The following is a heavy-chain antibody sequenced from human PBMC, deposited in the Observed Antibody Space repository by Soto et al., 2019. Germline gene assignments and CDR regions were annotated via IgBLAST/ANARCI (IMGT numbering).Heavy chain of an antibody. Sequence: ASVKVSCKASGYTFTSYYMHWVRQAPGQGLEWMGIINPSGGSTSYAQKFQGRVTMTRDTSTSTVYMELSSLRSEDTAVYYCARAPYYDILTGPHRVDYYGMDVWGQGTTVTVSS. CDR3: ARAPYYDILTGPHRVDYYGMDV. V-gene: IGHV1-46*01. CDR1: GYTFTSYY. D-gene: IGHD3-9*01. CDR2: INPSGGST. J-gene: IGHJ6*02.